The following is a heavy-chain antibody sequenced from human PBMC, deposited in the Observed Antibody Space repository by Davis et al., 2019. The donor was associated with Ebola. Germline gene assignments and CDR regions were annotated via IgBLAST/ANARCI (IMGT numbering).Heavy chain of an antibody. D-gene: IGHD5-18*01. Sequence: GESLKISCKGSGYSFTNYWITWVRQLPGKGLEWMGIIYPGDSDTRYSPSFQGQVTISADKSISTAYLQWSSLKASDTAMYYCARQNLWLLADYWGQGTLVTVSS. V-gene: IGHV5-51*01. J-gene: IGHJ4*02. CDR2: IYPGDSDT. CDR3: ARQNLWLLADY. CDR1: GYSFTNYW.